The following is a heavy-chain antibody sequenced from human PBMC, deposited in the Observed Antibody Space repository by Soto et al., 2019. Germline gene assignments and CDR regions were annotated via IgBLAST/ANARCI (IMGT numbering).Heavy chain of an antibody. J-gene: IGHJ5*02. CDR3: ARAPDGDYVFHWFDP. V-gene: IGHV3-30-3*01. D-gene: IGHD4-17*01. Sequence: QVQLVESGGGVVQPGRSLRLSCAASGFTSSSYAMHWVRQAPGKGLEWVAVISYDGSNKYYADSVKGRFTISRDNSKNTLYLQMNSVRAEDAAVYYCARAPDGDYVFHWFDPWGQGTLVTVSS. CDR2: ISYDGSNK. CDR1: GFTSSSYA.